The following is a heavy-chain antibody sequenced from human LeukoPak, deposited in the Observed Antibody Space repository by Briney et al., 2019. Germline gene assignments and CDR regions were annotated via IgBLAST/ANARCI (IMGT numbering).Heavy chain of an antibody. CDR2: IYTSGST. D-gene: IGHD3-3*01. V-gene: IGHV4-61*02. Sequence: SETLSLTCTVSGGSISSGSYYWSWIRQPAGKGLEWIGRIYTSGSTNYNPSLKSRVTISVDTSKNQFSLKLSSVTAADTAVYYCARVSTIFGVDYFDYWGQGTLVTDSS. CDR1: GGSISSGSYY. J-gene: IGHJ4*02. CDR3: ARVSTIFGVDYFDY.